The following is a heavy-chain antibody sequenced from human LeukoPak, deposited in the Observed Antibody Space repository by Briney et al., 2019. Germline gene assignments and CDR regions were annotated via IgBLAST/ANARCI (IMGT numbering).Heavy chain of an antibody. V-gene: IGHV3-7*03. CDR2: INHNGNVN. J-gene: IGHJ6*02. CDR1: GFTFTTYW. Sequence: GGSLRLSCAASGFTFTTYWMHWVRQAPGKGLEWVASINHNGNVNYYVDSVKGRFTISRDNAKNSLYLQMSNLRAEDTAVYFCARGGGLDVWGQGATVTVSS. CDR3: ARGGGLDV. D-gene: IGHD3-16*01.